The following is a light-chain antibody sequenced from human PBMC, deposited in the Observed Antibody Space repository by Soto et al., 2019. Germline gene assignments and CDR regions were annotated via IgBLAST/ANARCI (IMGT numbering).Light chain of an antibody. V-gene: IGKV1-5*03. Sequence: DNQMTQSPSTVSASVGDRVAITCRASQSISSWLAWYQQKPGKAPKLLIYKASSLESGVPSRFSGSGSGTEFTLTISSLQPDDFATYYCQQYNSYSRTFGQGTKVEIK. CDR2: KAS. J-gene: IGKJ1*01. CDR1: QSISSW. CDR3: QQYNSYSRT.